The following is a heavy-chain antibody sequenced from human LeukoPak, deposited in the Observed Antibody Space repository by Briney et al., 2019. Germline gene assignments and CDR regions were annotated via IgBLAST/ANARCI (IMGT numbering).Heavy chain of an antibody. CDR1: GFTFSSHS. D-gene: IGHD6-13*01. Sequence: GGSLRLSCAASGFTFSSHSMHWVRQTPGKGLEWVSYISSSTTNIYYADSVKGRFTSSRENAKNSLYLRMSSLRAEDTAVYYCARGHSTTWYQNFDCWGQGTLVTVSS. V-gene: IGHV3-48*04. CDR3: ARGHSTTWYQNFDC. CDR2: ISSSTTNI. J-gene: IGHJ4*02.